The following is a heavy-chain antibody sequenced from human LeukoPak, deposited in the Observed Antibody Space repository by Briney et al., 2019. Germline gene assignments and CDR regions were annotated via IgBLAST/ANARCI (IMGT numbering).Heavy chain of an antibody. CDR1: GGSISSYY. CDR2: IYYSGST. V-gene: IGHV4-59*01. Sequence: SETLSLTCTVSGGSISSYYWSWIRQPPGKGLEWIGYIYYSGSTNYNPSLKSRVTMSVDTSKNQFSLKLSSVTAADTAVYYCARDSIISSGMDVWGQGTTVTVSS. J-gene: IGHJ6*02. D-gene: IGHD2/OR15-2a*01. CDR3: ARDSIISSGMDV.